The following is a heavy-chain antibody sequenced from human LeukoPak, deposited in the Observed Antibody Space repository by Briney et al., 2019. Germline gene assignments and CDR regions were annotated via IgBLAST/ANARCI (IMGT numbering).Heavy chain of an antibody. Sequence: ASVKVSCKASGYTFSDYYIHWVRQAPGQGLEWVGWINPNSGGTDSAQKLQGRVTMTRDTSISATYMELRTLTSDDTAVYYCARGTRGSYSSIHDWGQGTLVTVSS. J-gene: IGHJ4*02. CDR1: GYTFSDYY. D-gene: IGHD1-26*01. V-gene: IGHV1-2*02. CDR2: INPNSGGT. CDR3: ARGTRGSYSSIHD.